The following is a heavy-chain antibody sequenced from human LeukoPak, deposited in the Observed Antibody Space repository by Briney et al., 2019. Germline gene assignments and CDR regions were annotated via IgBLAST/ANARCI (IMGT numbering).Heavy chain of an antibody. V-gene: IGHV1-18*01. Sequence: ASVKVSCKASGYTFTSYGISWVRQAPGQGLEWMGWISAYNGNTNYAQKLQGRVTMTTDTSTSTAYMELRSLRSDDTAVYYCARRRGSYSSGWYHFFDYWGQGTLVTVSS. D-gene: IGHD6-19*01. CDR2: ISAYNGNT. J-gene: IGHJ4*02. CDR3: ARRRGSYSSGWYHFFDY. CDR1: GYTFTSYG.